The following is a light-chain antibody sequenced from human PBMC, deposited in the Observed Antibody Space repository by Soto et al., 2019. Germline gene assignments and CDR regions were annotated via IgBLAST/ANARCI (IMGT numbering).Light chain of an antibody. CDR2: EGN. CDR1: SSDVGTYNL. Sequence: QSVLTQPASVSGSPGQSITISCTGTSSDVGTYNLVSWYQQHPGKAPKLIIYEGNKRPSGVSDRFSGSRSGNTASLTISGLQAEDEADYHCCSYEGSSPYVSGTGTKVTVL. V-gene: IGLV2-23*01. CDR3: CSYEGSSPYV. J-gene: IGLJ1*01.